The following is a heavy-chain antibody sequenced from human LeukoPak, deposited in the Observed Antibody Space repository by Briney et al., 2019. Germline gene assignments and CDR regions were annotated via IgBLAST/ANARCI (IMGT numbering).Heavy chain of an antibody. V-gene: IGHV3-66*04. J-gene: IGHJ3*02. D-gene: IGHD4-23*01. Sequence: GGSLRLSCAASGFTVSSNYMSWVRQAPGKGLEWVSVIYSGGSTYYADSVKGRFTISRDNSKNTLYLQMNSLRAEDTAVYYCARRYGGNAFDIWGQGTMVTVSS. CDR3: ARRYGGNAFDI. CDR2: IYSGGST. CDR1: GFTVSSNY.